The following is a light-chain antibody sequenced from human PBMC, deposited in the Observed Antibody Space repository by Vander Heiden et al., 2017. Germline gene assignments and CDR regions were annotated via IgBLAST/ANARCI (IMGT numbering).Light chain of an antibody. V-gene: IGKV1-39*01. CDR2: AAS. CDR1: QSISSY. Sequence: DIQMTQSPSSLSASVGDRVTITCRASQSISSYLNWYQQKPGKAPKLLIYAASSLQSGVPSRFSGSGSGTDFTLTISSLQPEDFATYYCQLLAFGQWTKLEIK. J-gene: IGKJ2*01. CDR3: QLLA.